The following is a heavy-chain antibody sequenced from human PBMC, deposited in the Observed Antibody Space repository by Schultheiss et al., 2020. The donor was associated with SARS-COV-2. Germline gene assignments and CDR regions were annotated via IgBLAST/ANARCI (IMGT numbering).Heavy chain of an antibody. V-gene: IGHV3-21*01. D-gene: IGHD6-13*01. CDR2: ISSSSSYI. CDR3: ASGYSSSWYPFDY. CDR1: GFTVSSNY. Sequence: GGSLRLSCAASGFTVSSNYMSWVRQAPGKGLEWVSSISSSSSYIYYADSVKGRFTISRDNSKNTLYLQMNSLRAEDTAVYYCASGYSSSWYPFDYWGQGTLVTVSS. J-gene: IGHJ4*02.